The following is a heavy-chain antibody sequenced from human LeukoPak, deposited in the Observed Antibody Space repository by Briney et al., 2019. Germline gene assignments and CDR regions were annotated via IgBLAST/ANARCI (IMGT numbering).Heavy chain of an antibody. CDR1: GDSVSNNNAA. D-gene: IGHD7-27*01. Sequence: SQTLSLTCAISGDSVSNNNAAWDWIRQSPWRGLEWLGSTYYRSKWYNDYAASVKSRITINPDTTKNQFSLQLNSVTPEDTAVYYCARDPWGFSFEYWGQGTLVTVSS. CDR3: ARDPWGFSFEY. CDR2: TYYRSKWYN. V-gene: IGHV6-1*01. J-gene: IGHJ4*02.